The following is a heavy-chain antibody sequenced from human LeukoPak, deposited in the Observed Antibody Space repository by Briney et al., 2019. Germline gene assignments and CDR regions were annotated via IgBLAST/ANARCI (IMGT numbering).Heavy chain of an antibody. CDR3: ARHGVVVTATQTNWFDP. V-gene: IGHV5-10-1*01. D-gene: IGHD2-21*02. Sequence: GESLSISCKGSGYSFTSYWISWVRQMPGKGLEWMGRIDPSDSYTNYSPSFQGHVTISADKSISTAYLQWSSLKASDTAMYYCARHGVVVTATQTNWFDPWGQGTLVTVSS. CDR1: GYSFTSYW. CDR2: IDPSDSYT. J-gene: IGHJ5*02.